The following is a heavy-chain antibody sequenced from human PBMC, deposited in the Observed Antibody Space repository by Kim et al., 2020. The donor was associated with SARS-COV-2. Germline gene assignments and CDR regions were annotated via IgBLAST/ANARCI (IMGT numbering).Heavy chain of an antibody. CDR3: ARGPAANRGDYFDY. CDR2: IKQDGSEK. J-gene: IGHJ4*02. CDR1: GFTFSSYW. Sequence: GGSLRLSCAASGFTFSSYWMSWVRQAPGKGLEWVANIKQDGSEKYYVDSVKGRFTISRDNAKNSLYLQMNSLRAEDTAVYYCARGPAANRGDYFDYWGQGTLVTVSS. V-gene: IGHV3-7*03. D-gene: IGHD2-2*01.